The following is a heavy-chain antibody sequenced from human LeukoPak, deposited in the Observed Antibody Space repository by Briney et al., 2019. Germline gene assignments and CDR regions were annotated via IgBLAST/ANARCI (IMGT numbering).Heavy chain of an antibody. J-gene: IGHJ6*03. V-gene: IGHV3-7*01. CDR2: IKQDGSEK. D-gene: IGHD2-2*01. CDR3: AREKEGYCSRTSCYLDYYYYYMDV. Sequence: PGGSLRLSCAASGFTFSRYWMTWVRQAPGKGLKWVANIKQDGSEKYYVDSVKGRFTISRDNAKNSMYLQMNSLRAEDTAVYYCAREKEGYCSRTSCYLDYYYYYMDVWGKGTTVTISS. CDR1: GFTFSRYW.